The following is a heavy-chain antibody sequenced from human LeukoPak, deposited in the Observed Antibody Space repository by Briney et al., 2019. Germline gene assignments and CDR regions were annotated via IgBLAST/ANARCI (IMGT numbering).Heavy chain of an antibody. J-gene: IGHJ4*02. V-gene: IGHV1-69*05. Sequence: ASVKVSCKASGRTFSSYAISWVRQAPGQGLEWMGGIIPIFGTANYAQKFQGRVTITTDESTSTAYMELSSLRSEDTAVYYCARILDGSGYLDYWGQGTLVTVSS. CDR3: ARILDGSGYLDY. CDR1: GRTFSSYA. D-gene: IGHD3-22*01. CDR2: IIPIFGTA.